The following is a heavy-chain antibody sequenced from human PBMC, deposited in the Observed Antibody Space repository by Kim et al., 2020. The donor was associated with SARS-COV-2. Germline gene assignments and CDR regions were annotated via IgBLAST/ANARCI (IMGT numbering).Heavy chain of an antibody. CDR2: IIPIFGTA. J-gene: IGHJ6*02. CDR1: GCTFSSYV. D-gene: IGHD3-16*01. Sequence: SVKVSCKASGCTFSSYVISWVRQAPGQGLEWMGGIIPIFGTANNAQKFQGRVTIPADESTSTAYMELSSLRSEDTAVYYCACTARRLRVYDYVCGSYDYYGMDVWGQGTTGTVSS. CDR3: ACTARRLRVYDYVCGSYDYYGMDV. V-gene: IGHV1-69*13.